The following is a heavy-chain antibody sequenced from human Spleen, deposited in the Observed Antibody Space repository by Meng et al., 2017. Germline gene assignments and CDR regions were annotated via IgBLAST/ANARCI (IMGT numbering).Heavy chain of an antibody. J-gene: IGHJ4*02. V-gene: IGHV3-7*01. Sequence: ESLKISCAGPGLTFISHRMSWVRQAPGKGLEWVANIKPDGPEKDYVDSVKGRFTISRENAKNSVHLQMNSLTVEDTAVYYCATRVPDSAWYGVFDYWGLGTLVTVSS. D-gene: IGHD6-19*01. CDR3: ATRVPDSAWYGVFDY. CDR1: GLTFISHR. CDR2: IKPDGPEK.